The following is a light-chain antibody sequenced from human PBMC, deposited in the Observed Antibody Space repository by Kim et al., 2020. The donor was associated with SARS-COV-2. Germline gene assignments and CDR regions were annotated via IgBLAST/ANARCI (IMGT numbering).Light chain of an antibody. CDR2: GNS. V-gene: IGLV1-40*01. J-gene: IGLJ3*02. CDR1: SSNIGAGYD. CDR3: QSYDSSLSGWV. Sequence: RVTISCTGGSSNIGAGYDVHWYQQLPGTAPNLLIYGNSNRPSGVPDRFSGSKSGTSASLAITGLQAEDEADYYCQSYDSSLSGWVFGGGTQLTVL.